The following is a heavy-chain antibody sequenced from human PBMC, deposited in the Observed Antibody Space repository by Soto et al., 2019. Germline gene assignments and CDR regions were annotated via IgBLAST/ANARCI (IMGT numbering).Heavy chain of an antibody. CDR1: GYSFTSYG. J-gene: IGHJ4*02. Sequence: ASVEVACKSSGYSFTSYGISGVRQAPGQGLEWMGWISAYNGNTNYAQKLQGRVTMTTDTSTSTAYMELRSLRSDDTAVYYCARGHCSGGSCYFDYWGQGTLVTVSS. CDR3: ARGHCSGGSCYFDY. D-gene: IGHD2-15*01. V-gene: IGHV1-18*01. CDR2: ISAYNGNT.